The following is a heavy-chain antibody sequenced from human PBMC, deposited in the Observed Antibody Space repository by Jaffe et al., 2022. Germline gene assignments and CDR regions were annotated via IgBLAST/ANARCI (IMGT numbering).Heavy chain of an antibody. CDR1: GFTFSSYE. CDR3: ASKSLHYYDSSGYYRADDYYMDV. Sequence: EVQLVESGGGLVQPGGSLRLSCAASGFTFSSYEMNWVRQAPGKGLEWVSYISSSGSTIYYADSVKGRFTISRDNAKNSLYLQMNSLRAEDTAVYYCASKSLHYYDSSGYYRADDYYMDVWGKGTTVTVSS. D-gene: IGHD3-22*01. CDR2: ISSSGSTI. V-gene: IGHV3-48*03. J-gene: IGHJ6*03.